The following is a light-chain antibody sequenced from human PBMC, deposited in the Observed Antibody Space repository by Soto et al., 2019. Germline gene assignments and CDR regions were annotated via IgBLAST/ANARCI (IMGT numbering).Light chain of an antibody. CDR3: SSYRSSSTTLVV. J-gene: IGLJ3*02. V-gene: IGLV2-14*01. CDR1: SSDIGGFNF. Sequence: QSALTQPASVFGSPGQSITISCTGTSSDIGGFNFVSWYQQHPGKAPKLMIYDVSNRPSGVSDRFSGSKSGNTASLTISGLQAEDEADYYCSSYRSSSTTLVVFGGGTKLTVL. CDR2: DVS.